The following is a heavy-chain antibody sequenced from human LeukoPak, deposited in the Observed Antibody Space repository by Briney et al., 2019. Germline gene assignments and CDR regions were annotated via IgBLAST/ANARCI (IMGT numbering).Heavy chain of an antibody. J-gene: IGHJ3*02. CDR3: ARDAITMTGGDAFDI. V-gene: IGHV4-39*07. CDR1: GGSISSSSYY. D-gene: IGHD3-22*01. CDR2: IYYSGST. Sequence: SETLSLTCTVSGGSISSSSYYWGWIRQPPGKGLEWIGSIYYSGSTYYNPSLKSRVTISVDTSKNQFSLKLSSVTAADTAVYYCARDAITMTGGDAFDIWGQGTMVTVSS.